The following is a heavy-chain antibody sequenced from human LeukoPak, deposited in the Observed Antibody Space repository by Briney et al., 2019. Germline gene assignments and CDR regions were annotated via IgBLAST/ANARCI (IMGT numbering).Heavy chain of an antibody. J-gene: IGHJ3*02. CDR2: ISSSGSTL. D-gene: IGHD2-15*01. V-gene: IGHV3-48*03. CDR3: ARGWAARVAFDI. Sequence: PGGSLRLSCAASGFTFSSYEMNWVRQAPGKGLEWVSYISSSGSTLYYADSVKGRFTISRDNAKNSLYLQMNSLRAEDTAVYYCARGWAARVAFDIWGQGTMVTVSS. CDR1: GFTFSSYE.